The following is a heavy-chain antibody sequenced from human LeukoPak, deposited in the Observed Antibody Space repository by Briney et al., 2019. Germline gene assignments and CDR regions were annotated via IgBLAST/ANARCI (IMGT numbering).Heavy chain of an antibody. J-gene: IGHJ4*02. Sequence: SETLSLTCAVYGGSFSGYYWSWIRQPPGKGLEWIGEINHSGSTNYNPSLKSRVTISVDTSKNQFSLKLSSVTAADTAVYYCARARTPIVVVTRYFDYWGQGTLVTVSS. CDR1: GGSFSGYY. CDR3: ARARTPIVVVTRYFDY. V-gene: IGHV4-34*01. D-gene: IGHD2-21*02. CDR2: INHSGST.